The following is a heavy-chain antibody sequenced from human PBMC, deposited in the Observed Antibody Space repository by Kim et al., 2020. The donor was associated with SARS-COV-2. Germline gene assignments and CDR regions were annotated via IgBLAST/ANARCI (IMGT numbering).Heavy chain of an antibody. CDR2: KT. Sequence: KTKYSHNYQGRVTISADTSATTVYMEWGSLTSEDTAVYYCARDPRGGMDVWGQGTAVTVSS. V-gene: IGHV1-3*01. J-gene: IGHJ6*02. CDR3: ARDPRGGMDV.